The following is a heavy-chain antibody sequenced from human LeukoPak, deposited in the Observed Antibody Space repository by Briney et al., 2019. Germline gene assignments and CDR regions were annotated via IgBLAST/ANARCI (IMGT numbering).Heavy chain of an antibody. D-gene: IGHD3-22*01. CDR2: INPSGGST. J-gene: IGHJ4*02. Sequence: ASVKVSCKASGYTFTSYYMHWVRQAPGQGLEWMGIINPSGGSTSYAQKFQGRVTMTRDTSTSTVYMELSSLRSEDTAVYHCASSLSYDSSGYYFDYWGQGTLVTVSS. CDR3: ASSLSYDSSGYYFDY. CDR1: GYTFTSYY. V-gene: IGHV1-46*01.